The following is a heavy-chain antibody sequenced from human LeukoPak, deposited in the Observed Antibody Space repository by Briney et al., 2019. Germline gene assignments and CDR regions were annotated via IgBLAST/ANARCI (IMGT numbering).Heavy chain of an antibody. J-gene: IGHJ4*02. CDR1: GYIFTSYS. CDR2: ISAYNGDT. V-gene: IGHV1-18*01. CDR3: ARGGAVGATDY. Sequence: ASVKVSCKASGYIFTSYSISWVQQAPGQGLEWMGWISAYNGDTNYAQKFQGKVTMTRDTSISTGYMELSRLTSDDTAVYHCARGGAVGATDYWGQGTLVTVSS. D-gene: IGHD1-26*01.